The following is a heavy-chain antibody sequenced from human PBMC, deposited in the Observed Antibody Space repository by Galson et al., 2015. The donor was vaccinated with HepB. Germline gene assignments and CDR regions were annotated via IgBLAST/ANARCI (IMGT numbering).Heavy chain of an antibody. CDR1: GFTFDDYG. V-gene: IGHV3-20*04. J-gene: IGHJ4*02. Sequence: SLRLSCAASGFTFDDYGMSWVRQAPGKGLEWVSGINWNGGSTGYADSVKGRFTISRDNAKNSLYLQMNSLRAEDTALYYCAREFPGYYDILTGYAGYYFDYWGQGTLVTVSS. D-gene: IGHD3-9*01. CDR2: INWNGGST. CDR3: AREFPGYYDILTGYAGYYFDY.